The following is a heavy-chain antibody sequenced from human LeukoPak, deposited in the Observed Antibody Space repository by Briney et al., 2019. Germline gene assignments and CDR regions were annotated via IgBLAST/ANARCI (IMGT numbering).Heavy chain of an antibody. CDR3: AREGGGFDY. J-gene: IGHJ4*02. D-gene: IGHD3-16*01. CDR2: IYSSGST. CDR1: GASISGSGYY. V-gene: IGHV4-39*07. Sequence: SETLSLTCTVSGASISGSGYYWGWIRQPPGKGLEWIGSIYSSGSTYYNASLQSRVTISVDTSKNQFSLTLSSVTAADTAVCYCAREGGGFDYWGQGTLVTVSS.